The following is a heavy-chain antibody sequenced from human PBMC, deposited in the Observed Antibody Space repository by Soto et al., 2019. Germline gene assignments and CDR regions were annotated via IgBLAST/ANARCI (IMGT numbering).Heavy chain of an antibody. Sequence: QVQLVQSGAEVKKPGASVKVSCKASAYTFTPYAIHWVRQAPGQRLEWMGWINTGNGNTEYTQTFQGRVPITRDTSASTAYMEMSSRRSEDTAMYYCTRVNTIFLNTDYDSSDMDVWGQGTTVTVAS. V-gene: IGHV1-3*04. CDR3: TRVNTIFLNTDYDSSDMDV. D-gene: IGHD3-3*01. CDR2: INTGNGNT. J-gene: IGHJ6*02. CDR1: AYTFTPYA.